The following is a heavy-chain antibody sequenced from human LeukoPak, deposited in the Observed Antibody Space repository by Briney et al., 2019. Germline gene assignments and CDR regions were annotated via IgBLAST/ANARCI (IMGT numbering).Heavy chain of an antibody. CDR2: IYYSGNT. D-gene: IGHD2-8*01. CDR1: GGSISSSSYY. J-gene: IGHJ4*02. CDR3: ARQANTYYFDY. Sequence: SETLSLTCTVSGGSISSSSYYWGWIRQPPGKGLEWIGSIYYSGNTYYNPSLKSRVTISVDTSKNQFSLKLSSVTAADTAVYYCARQANTYYFDYWGQETLVTVSS. V-gene: IGHV4-39*07.